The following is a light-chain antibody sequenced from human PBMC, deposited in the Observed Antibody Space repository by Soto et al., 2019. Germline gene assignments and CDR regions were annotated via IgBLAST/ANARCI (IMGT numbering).Light chain of an antibody. J-gene: IGLJ2*01. V-gene: IGLV1-44*01. Sequence: QSVLTQPPSASGTPGQRVTISCSGGNSNIGTNTVNWYQHLPGSAPKLRIYSNNQRPSGVPDRFSGSKSGTSASLAISGLQPDDEADYYCEAWDGSLNVVLFGGGTKLTVL. CDR3: EAWDGSLNVVL. CDR1: NSNIGTNT. CDR2: SNN.